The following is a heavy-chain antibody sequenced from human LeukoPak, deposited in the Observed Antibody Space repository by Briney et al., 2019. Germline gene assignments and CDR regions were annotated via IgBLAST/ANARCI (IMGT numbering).Heavy chain of an antibody. Sequence: PGGSLRLSCAAPGLTFSSYAMSWVRQAPGKGLEWVSGISGSGGSTYYADSVKGRFTISRDNSKNTLYLQMNSLRAEDTAIYYCAKGMEDLDYWGQGTLVTVSS. CDR1: GLTFSSYA. J-gene: IGHJ4*02. CDR3: AKGMEDLDY. CDR2: ISGSGGST. D-gene: IGHD1-1*01. V-gene: IGHV3-23*01.